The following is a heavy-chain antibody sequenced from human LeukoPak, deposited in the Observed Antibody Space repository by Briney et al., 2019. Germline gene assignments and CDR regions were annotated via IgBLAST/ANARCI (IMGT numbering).Heavy chain of an antibody. V-gene: IGHV5-51*01. J-gene: IGHJ4*02. CDR1: GYTFTSHW. D-gene: IGHD2-15*01. Sequence: GEPLQISSKAPGYTFTSHWIGWVRPMPGKGLEWVGIINPVDSDTRYSPSFQGQVTISADKSITTAYLQWSSLQASDTAMFYCARRFCSGGTCYFFDQWGQGTLVTVSS. CDR2: INPVDSDT. CDR3: ARRFCSGGTCYFFDQ.